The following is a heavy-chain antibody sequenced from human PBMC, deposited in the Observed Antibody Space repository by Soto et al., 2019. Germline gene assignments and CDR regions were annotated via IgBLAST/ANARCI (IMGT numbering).Heavy chain of an antibody. J-gene: IGHJ5*02. CDR2: IYYSGTT. V-gene: IGHV4-31*11. Sequence: QVQLQESGPGLVKPSQTLSLTCAVSGGSISSGGYYWSGIRQHPGKGLEWIGYIYYSGTTYNHPSLKSRVTISVDTSKNQFSLKLSSVTAADTAVYSSATSIDPWGQGTLVTVSS. CDR3: ATSIDP. CDR1: GGSISSGGYY.